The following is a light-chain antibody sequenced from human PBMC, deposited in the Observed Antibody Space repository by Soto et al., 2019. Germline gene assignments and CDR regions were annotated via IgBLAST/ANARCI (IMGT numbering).Light chain of an antibody. CDR3: CSYAGSSTLVV. CDR2: EGT. Sequence: QSVLTQPASVSGSPGQPITISCTGTSSDVGSYNLVSWYQQHPGKAPKLMVYEGTKRPSGVSNRFSGSKSGNTASLTISGLQADDEADYYCCSYAGSSTLVVFGGGTKLTVL. CDR1: SSDVGSYNL. V-gene: IGLV2-23*03. J-gene: IGLJ2*01.